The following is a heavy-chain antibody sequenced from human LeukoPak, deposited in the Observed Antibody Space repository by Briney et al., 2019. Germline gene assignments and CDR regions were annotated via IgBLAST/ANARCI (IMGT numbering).Heavy chain of an antibody. CDR1: GFTFSSYA. CDR2: ISGSGGST. J-gene: IGHJ4*02. D-gene: IGHD5-12*01. V-gene: IGHV3-23*01. Sequence: LPGGSLRLSCAASGFTFSSYAMSWVRQAPGKGLEWVSAISGSGGSTYYADSVKGRFTISRDNSKNTLYLQMNSLRAEDTAVYYCAKDWRAMLVATSVYFDYWGQGTLVTVSS. CDR3: AKDWRAMLVATSVYFDY.